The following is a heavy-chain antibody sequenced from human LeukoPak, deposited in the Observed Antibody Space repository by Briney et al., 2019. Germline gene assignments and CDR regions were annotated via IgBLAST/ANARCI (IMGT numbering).Heavy chain of an antibody. V-gene: IGHV3-74*01. D-gene: IGHD2-15*01. CDR1: GFTFSNYW. CDR3: ARPRLEYCSGGSCFDAFDI. Sequence: PGGSLRLSCAASGFTFSNYWMHWVRQDPGKALVWVSFINPDGSTTNYADSVKGRFTISRDNSKNTLFLQMNSLTAEDTAIYSCARPRLEYCSGGSCFDAFDIWGQGTMVTVSS. CDR2: INPDGSTT. J-gene: IGHJ3*02.